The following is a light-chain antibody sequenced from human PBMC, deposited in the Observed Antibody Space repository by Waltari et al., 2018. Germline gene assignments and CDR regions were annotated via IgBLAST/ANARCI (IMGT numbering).Light chain of an antibody. J-gene: IGLJ1*01. CDR3: GADHGSGSSFVYV. V-gene: IGLV9-49*03. CDR1: SGYSNYK. Sequence: QPVLTQPPSASASLGASVTLTCTLSSGYSNYKVDWYQQRPGKGPRFVMRVGTGGIVGAKGDGIPDRCSVLGSGLNRYLTSKNIQEEDESDYHCGADHGSGSSFVYVFGTGTKVTVL. CDR2: VGTGGIVG.